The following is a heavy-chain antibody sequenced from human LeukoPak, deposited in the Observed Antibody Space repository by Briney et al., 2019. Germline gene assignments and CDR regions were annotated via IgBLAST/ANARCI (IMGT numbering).Heavy chain of an antibody. CDR1: GFTFSSYS. D-gene: IGHD3-22*01. CDR2: ISSSSSTI. V-gene: IGHV3-48*04. CDR3: ARDYYYDSSGNVGVPDY. Sequence: PGGSLRLSCAASGFTFSSYSMNWVRQAPGKGLEWVSYISSSSSTIYYADSVKGRFTISRDNAKNSLYLQMNSLRAEDTAVYYCARDYYYDSSGNVGVPDYWGQGTLVTVSS. J-gene: IGHJ4*02.